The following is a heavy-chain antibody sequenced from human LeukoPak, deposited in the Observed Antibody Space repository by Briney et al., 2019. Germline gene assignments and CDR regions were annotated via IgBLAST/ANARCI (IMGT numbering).Heavy chain of an antibody. Sequence: GGSLRLSCAASGFTFSDYYMSWIRQAPGKGLEWVSYISSSGSTIYYADSVKGRFTISRDNAKNSLYLQMNSLRAEDTALYYCARYGQLVTSYYYYMDVWGKGTTVTVSS. CDR1: GFTFSDYY. D-gene: IGHD6-6*01. V-gene: IGHV3-11*01. CDR2: ISSSGSTI. J-gene: IGHJ6*03. CDR3: ARYGQLVTSYYYYMDV.